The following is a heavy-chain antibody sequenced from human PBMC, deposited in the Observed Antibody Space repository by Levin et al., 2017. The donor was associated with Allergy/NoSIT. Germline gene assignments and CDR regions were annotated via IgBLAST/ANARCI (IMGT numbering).Heavy chain of an antibody. J-gene: IGHJ4*02. CDR2: VAYDGQTK. CDR1: GFSFNKNT. CDR3: AKASDSDGYTYYYRIFDY. D-gene: IGHD3-16*01. Sequence: GGSLRLSCAASGFSFNKNTLHWVRQAPGKGLEWVAVVAYDGQTKYYADSVKGRFTISRDNSQKTMYLQMNSLRAEDTAVYYCAKASDSDGYTYYYRIFDYWGQGTPVTVSS. V-gene: IGHV3-30*18.